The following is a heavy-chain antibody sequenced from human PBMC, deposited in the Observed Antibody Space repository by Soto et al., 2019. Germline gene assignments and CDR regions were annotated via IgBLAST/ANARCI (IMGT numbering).Heavy chain of an antibody. V-gene: IGHV1-69*13. J-gene: IGHJ4*02. CDR2: IIPMFGTA. D-gene: IGHD3-22*01. Sequence: SVKVSCKTSGGTFSSYAISWVRQAPGQGLEWMGGIIPMFGTANYAQKFQGRVTITADESTSTAYMELSSLRSEDTAVYYCARSRANYYDSRGYYYSTFDYWGQGTXVTVSS. CDR3: ARSRANYYDSRGYYYSTFDY. CDR1: GGTFSSYA.